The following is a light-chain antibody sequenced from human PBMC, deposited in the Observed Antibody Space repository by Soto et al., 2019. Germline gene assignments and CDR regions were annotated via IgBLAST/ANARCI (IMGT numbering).Light chain of an antibody. CDR2: AAS. CDR3: QQSYCTPYN. Sequence: DTQMTQSPSSLSASVGDRVTITCRASQSITSYLNWYQQKPGQAPILLIYAASSLQVGVPSRFSGSGSGADFTLNISSLHPEDFAAYYCQQSYCTPYNFGQGTKLEFK. V-gene: IGKV1-39*01. J-gene: IGKJ2*01. CDR1: QSITSY.